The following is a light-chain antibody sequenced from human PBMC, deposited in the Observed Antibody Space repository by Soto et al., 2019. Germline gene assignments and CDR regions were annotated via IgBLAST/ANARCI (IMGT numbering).Light chain of an antibody. Sequence: EIVLTQSPGTLSFSPGERATLSCRASQSVSSSYLAWYQQKPGQAPRLLIYGASSRATGIPDRFSGSGSGTDFTFTISRLEPEDFAVYYCQQFDNSLLTFGGGTKVDIK. J-gene: IGKJ4*01. V-gene: IGKV3-20*01. CDR1: QSVSSSY. CDR2: GAS. CDR3: QQFDNSLLT.